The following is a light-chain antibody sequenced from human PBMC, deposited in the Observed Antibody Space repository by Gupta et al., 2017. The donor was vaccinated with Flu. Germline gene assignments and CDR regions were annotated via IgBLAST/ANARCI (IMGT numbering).Light chain of an antibody. V-gene: IGKV1-39*01. CDR2: AAS. J-gene: IGKJ5*01. CDR1: QSINNY. CDR3: QQSYNTPLT. Sequence: QMTKSPFPLSASVGDRVPITCRACQSINNYLDWYQQKPGKAPKLLIYAASSVQSGVPSRFSGSGSWTDFTLTISILHPEDFATYYCQQSYNTPLTFGQGTRLEIK.